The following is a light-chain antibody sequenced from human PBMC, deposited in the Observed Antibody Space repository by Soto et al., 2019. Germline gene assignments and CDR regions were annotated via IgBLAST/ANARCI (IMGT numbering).Light chain of an antibody. J-gene: IGKJ1*01. CDR3: QQYSSYPWT. CDR2: EAS. CDR1: QSISSW. V-gene: IGKV1-5*01. Sequence: MQMSQLPPTLSASPGDRVTTTCRASQSISSWLAWFQQKPGNAAKVLIYEASTLESGVPSRFSGSGSGTEFTLTISSLQPDDFATYYCQQYSSYPWTFGQGTKVDIK.